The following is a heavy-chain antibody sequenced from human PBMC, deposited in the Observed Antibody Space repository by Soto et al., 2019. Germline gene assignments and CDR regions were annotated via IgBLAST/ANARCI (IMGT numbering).Heavy chain of an antibody. CDR1: GGTFSSYA. D-gene: IGHD3-22*01. CDR3: ARVSGYYDSSGYPFSFDY. CDR2: IIPIFGTA. J-gene: IGHJ4*02. V-gene: IGHV1-69*06. Sequence: SVKVSCKASGGTFSSYAISWVRQAPGQGLEWMGGIIPIFGTANYAQKFQGRVTITADKSTSTAYMELSSLRSEDTAVYYCARVSGYYDSSGYPFSFDYWGQGTLVTVSS.